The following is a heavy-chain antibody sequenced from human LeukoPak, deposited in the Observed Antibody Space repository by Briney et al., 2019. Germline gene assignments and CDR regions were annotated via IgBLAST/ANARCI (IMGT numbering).Heavy chain of an antibody. CDR2: IYYSGNT. J-gene: IGHJ4*02. CDR1: NGSISSYY. V-gene: IGHV4-59*08. Sequence: SETLSLTCTISNGSISSYYWSWIRQPPGKGLEWIGYIYYSGNTNYHPSLKSRVTISVDTSKNQFSLRLRSVTAADTAVYYCARVRGYSYVYWGFDYWGQGTLVTVSS. D-gene: IGHD5-18*01. CDR3: ARVRGYSYVYWGFDY.